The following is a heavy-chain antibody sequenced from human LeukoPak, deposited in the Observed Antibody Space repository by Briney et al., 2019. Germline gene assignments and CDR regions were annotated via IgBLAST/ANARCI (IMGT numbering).Heavy chain of an antibody. CDR1: GFSLSTSGVG. CDR3: ADSRRDSTRSPRLFDY. J-gene: IGHJ4*02. V-gene: IGHV2-5*02. CDR2: IYWDDDK. D-gene: IGHD2-2*01. Sequence: SGPTLVNPTQTLTLTCTFSGFSLSTSGVGVGCIRQPPGKALEWLALIYWDDDKRYRPSLKSRLTITKDTSKHQVVLTMTNMDPVGTATYYCADSRRDSTRSPRLFDYWGQGTLVTVSS.